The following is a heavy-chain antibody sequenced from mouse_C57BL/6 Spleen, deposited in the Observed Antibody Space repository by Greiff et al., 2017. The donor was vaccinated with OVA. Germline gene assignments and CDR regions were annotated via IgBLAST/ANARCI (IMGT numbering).Heavy chain of an antibody. J-gene: IGHJ2*01. Sequence: EVQGVESGPGMVKPSQSLSLTCTVTGYSITSGYDWHWIRHFPGNKLEWMGYIRYSGSTNYNPSLKSRISITHDTSKNHFFLKLNSVTTEDTATYYCARGNYDGSSFDYWGQGTTLTVSS. V-gene: IGHV3-1*01. CDR3: ARGNYDGSSFDY. D-gene: IGHD1-1*01. CDR1: GYSITSGYD. CDR2: IRYSGST.